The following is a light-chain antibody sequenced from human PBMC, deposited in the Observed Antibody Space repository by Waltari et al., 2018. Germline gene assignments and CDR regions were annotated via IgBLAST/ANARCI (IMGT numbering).Light chain of an antibody. Sequence: QSVLTQPPSASRTPGQRVTIPCSGSSSNIGRNTVNWYQQLPGTAPKLLIYNNNQRPSGVPDRFSGSKSGTSASLAISGLQSEDEADYYCAAWDASLNGPYVFGTGSKVTVL. CDR1: SSNIGRNT. CDR3: AAWDASLNGPYV. J-gene: IGLJ1*01. V-gene: IGLV1-44*01. CDR2: NNN.